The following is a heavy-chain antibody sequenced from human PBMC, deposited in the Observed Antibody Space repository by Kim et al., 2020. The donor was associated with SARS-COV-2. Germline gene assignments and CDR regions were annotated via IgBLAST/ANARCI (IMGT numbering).Heavy chain of an antibody. CDR2: SVGST. Sequence: SVGSTNYADSVKGRFNISRDNSKNTLYLQMNSLRAEDTAVYYCNVRGFDYWGQGTLVTVSS. V-gene: IGHV3-66*01. D-gene: IGHD3-16*01. J-gene: IGHJ4*02. CDR3: NVRGFDY.